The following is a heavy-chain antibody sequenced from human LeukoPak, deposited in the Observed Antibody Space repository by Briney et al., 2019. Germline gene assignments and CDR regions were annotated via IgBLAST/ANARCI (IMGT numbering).Heavy chain of an antibody. D-gene: IGHD2-15*01. CDR3: ASYCSGGSCPAPFAFDI. J-gene: IGHJ3*02. CDR2: INPNSGGT. CDR1: GYTFTGYY. Sequence: EASVKVSCKASGYTFTGYYMHWVRQAPGQGLEWIGWINPNSGGTNYAQKFQGRVTMTRDTSISTAYMELSRLRSDDTAVYYCASYCSGGSCPAPFAFDIWGQGTMVTVSS. V-gene: IGHV1-2*02.